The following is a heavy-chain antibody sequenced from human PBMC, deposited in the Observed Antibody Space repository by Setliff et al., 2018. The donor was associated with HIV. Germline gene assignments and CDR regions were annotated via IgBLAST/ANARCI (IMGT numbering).Heavy chain of an antibody. Sequence: KPSETLSLTCAVSGGSISSSNWWSWVRQPPGKGLEWIGEIYHSGSTDYNPSLKSRVTISVDKSKNQFSLKLSSVTAADTAVYYCASLTRGYSGYDSARAFDYWGQGTLVTVSS. CDR1: GGSISSSNW. CDR3: ASLTRGYSGYDSARAFDY. D-gene: IGHD5-12*01. J-gene: IGHJ4*02. V-gene: IGHV4-4*02. CDR2: IYHSGST.